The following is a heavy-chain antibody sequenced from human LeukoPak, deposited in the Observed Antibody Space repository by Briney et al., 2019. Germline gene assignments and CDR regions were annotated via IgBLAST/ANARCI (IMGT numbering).Heavy chain of an antibody. Sequence: GGSLRLSCATSGFSFTDARMNWVRQVPGKGLEWVGRIKSKADSGTRDFAAPVKGRFSISRDDSKKTFYLQMNGLKTEDTAVYYCSAGTGRSDFDYWGQGTLVTVSS. J-gene: IGHJ4*02. D-gene: IGHD1-1*01. CDR2: IKSKADSGTR. CDR1: GFSFTDAR. V-gene: IGHV3-15*01. CDR3: SAGTGRSDFDY.